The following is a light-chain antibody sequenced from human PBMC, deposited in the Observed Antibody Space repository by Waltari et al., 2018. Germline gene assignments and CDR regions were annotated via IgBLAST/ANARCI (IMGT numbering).Light chain of an antibody. CDR2: DAS. V-gene: IGKV3-11*01. Sequence: EIVLTHSPATLSLSPGERATLSCRASQSVSSYFAWYRQKPGQAPRLLIYDASNRATGIPARFSGSGSGTDFTLTISSLEPEDFAVYYCQHRSNWPLFTFGPGTKVDFK. J-gene: IGKJ3*01. CDR3: QHRSNWPLFT. CDR1: QSVSSY.